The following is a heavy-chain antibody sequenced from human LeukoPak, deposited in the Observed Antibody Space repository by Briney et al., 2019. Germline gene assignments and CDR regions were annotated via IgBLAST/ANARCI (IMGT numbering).Heavy chain of an antibody. CDR1: GFTFSSYS. J-gene: IGHJ4*02. CDR3: AIQYDFWSGYVY. D-gene: IGHD3-3*01. CDR2: ISSSSSTI. V-gene: IGHV3-48*01. Sequence: GGSLRLSCAASGFTFSSYSMNWVRQAPGKGLEWVSYISSSSSTIYYADSVKGRFTISRDNGKNSLYLQMNSLRAEDTAVYYCAIQYDFWSGYVYWGQGTLVTVSS.